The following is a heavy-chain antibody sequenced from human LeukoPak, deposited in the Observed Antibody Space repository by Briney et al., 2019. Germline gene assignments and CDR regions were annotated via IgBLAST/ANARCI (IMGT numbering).Heavy chain of an antibody. CDR1: GFTLSRYG. D-gene: IGHD3-9*01. Sequence: PGGSLRLSCAVSGFTLSRYGMHWVRQAPGKGPEWVALISYDGGNKDYVDSVKGRFTVSRDNSRNTLYLQLNSLRPEDTAVYYCAKDRSTYNVLTGYQDYWGQGTLVTVSS. CDR2: ISYDGGNK. J-gene: IGHJ4*02. V-gene: IGHV3-30*18. CDR3: AKDRSTYNVLTGYQDY.